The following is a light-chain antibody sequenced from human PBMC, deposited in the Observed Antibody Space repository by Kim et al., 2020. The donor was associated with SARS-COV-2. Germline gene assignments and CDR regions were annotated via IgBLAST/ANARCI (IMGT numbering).Light chain of an antibody. CDR3: QVWDSSSDHRVV. J-gene: IGLJ2*01. CDR2: YDS. V-gene: IGLV3-21*04. CDR1: SIGSKS. Sequence: PGKTARVSCGGNSIGSKSVHWCQQKSGQAPALVIYYDSDRPSGIPERFSGSNSGNTATLTISRVEAGDEADYYCQVWDSSSDHRVVFGGGTQLTVL.